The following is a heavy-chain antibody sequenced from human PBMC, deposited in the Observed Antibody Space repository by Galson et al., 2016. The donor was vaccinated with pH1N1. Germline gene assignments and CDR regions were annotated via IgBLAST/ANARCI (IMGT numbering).Heavy chain of an antibody. V-gene: IGHV3-33*08. D-gene: IGHD3-3*01. Sequence: SPRLSCAASGFTFSSYAMSWVRQAPGKGLEWVAVIWFDGSYEFYADSVKGRFTISRDNSKKTLHLQMNSLRAEDTAVYYCARGDLEWLSHFDYWGQGTLVTVSS. CDR3: ARGDLEWLSHFDY. CDR2: IWFDGSYE. J-gene: IGHJ4*02. CDR1: GFTFSSYA.